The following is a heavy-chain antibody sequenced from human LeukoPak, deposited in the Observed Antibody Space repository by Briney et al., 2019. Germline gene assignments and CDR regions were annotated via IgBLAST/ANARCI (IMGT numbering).Heavy chain of an antibody. Sequence: SGGSLRLSCAASGFTFITYWMHWVRQAPGKGLVWVSSINSDGSTTTYADSVKGRFTISRDNAKNMVYLQMNSLRAEDTAVYYCARACGSGSQVINYFDFWGQGTLVTVSS. CDR2: INSDGSTT. D-gene: IGHD3-10*01. V-gene: IGHV3-74*01. J-gene: IGHJ4*02. CDR3: ARACGSGSQVINYFDF. CDR1: GFTFITYW.